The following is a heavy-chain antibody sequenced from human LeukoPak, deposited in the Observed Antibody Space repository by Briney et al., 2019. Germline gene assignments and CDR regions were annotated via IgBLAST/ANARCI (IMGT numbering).Heavy chain of an antibody. CDR3: AGGTYQLLYFDY. V-gene: IGHV4-4*07. CDR1: GGSISSYY. CDR2: FYKSWSP. Sequence: SQTLPLTCTVSGGSISSYYWSWIRQPAGKGLEWIVRFYKSWSPNYNTPLKSRVAMSVDTSKNQFSLKLSSVTAADTAVYYCAGGTYQLLYFDYWGQGTLVTVSS. J-gene: IGHJ4*02. D-gene: IGHD2-2*02.